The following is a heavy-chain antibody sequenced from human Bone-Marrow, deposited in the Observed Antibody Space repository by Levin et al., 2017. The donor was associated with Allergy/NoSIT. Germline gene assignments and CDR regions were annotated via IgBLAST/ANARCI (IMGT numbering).Heavy chain of an antibody. CDR1: GFMFDEYA. V-gene: IGHV3-9*01. CDR3: VKDLSPEYYYDSSGAFTY. J-gene: IGHJ4*02. Sequence: SLKISCAASGFMFDEYAMHWVRQAPGKGLEWVSGISLNSGSIGYADSVKGRFTISRDNAKNSLYLQMNSLRAEDTALYYCVKDLSPEYYYDSSGAFTYWGQGTLVTVSS. CDR2: ISLNSGSI. D-gene: IGHD3-22*01.